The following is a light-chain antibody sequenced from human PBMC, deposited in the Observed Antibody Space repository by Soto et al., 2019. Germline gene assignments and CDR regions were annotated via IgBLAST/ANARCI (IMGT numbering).Light chain of an antibody. CDR2: DAS. Sequence: IQLTQSPSSLSASVGDRVTITCRASQGISSYLGWYQQKPGKAPNLLIYDASTLHSGVPSRFSGGGSGTDFTLTISSLQPDDFATYYCQQYYNYPETFGQGTKVDIK. J-gene: IGKJ1*01. V-gene: IGKV1-9*01. CDR3: QQYYNYPET. CDR1: QGISSY.